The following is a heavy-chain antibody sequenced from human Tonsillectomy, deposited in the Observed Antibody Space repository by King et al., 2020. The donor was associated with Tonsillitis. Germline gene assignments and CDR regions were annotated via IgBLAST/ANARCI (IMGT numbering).Heavy chain of an antibody. Sequence: QLQESGPGLVKPSETRSLTCTVSGGSISSSSYYWGWIRQPPGKGLEWIGSIYYSGSTYYNPSLKSRVTISVDTSKNQFSLKLSSVTAADTAVYYCARLQSPFLWYFDLWGRGTLVTVSS. CDR1: GGSISSSSYY. CDR3: ARLQSPFLWYFDL. V-gene: IGHV4-39*01. D-gene: IGHD3-3*01. CDR2: IYYSGST. J-gene: IGHJ2*01.